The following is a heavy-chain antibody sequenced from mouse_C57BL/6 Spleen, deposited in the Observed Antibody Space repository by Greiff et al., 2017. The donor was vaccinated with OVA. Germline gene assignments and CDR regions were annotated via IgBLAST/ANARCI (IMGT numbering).Heavy chain of an antibody. V-gene: IGHV1-72*01. CDR3: ARGGDDG. J-gene: IGHJ2*01. CDR1: GYTFTSYW. Sequence: QVQLQQPGAELVKPGASVKLSCKASGYTFTSYWMHWVKQRPGRGLEWIGRIYPSSGGTKYNEKFKSKATLTEDTTSSTAYMQLISLTSEDSAVYDCARGGDDGWGQGTTLTVAS. CDR2: IYPSSGGT.